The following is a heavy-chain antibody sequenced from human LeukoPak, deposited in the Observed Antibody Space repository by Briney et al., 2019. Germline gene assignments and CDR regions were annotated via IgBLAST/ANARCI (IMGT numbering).Heavy chain of an antibody. CDR3: AREYSSSSGSVSDY. V-gene: IGHV3-48*02. J-gene: IGHJ4*02. D-gene: IGHD6-6*01. CDR1: GFTFSSYN. Sequence: GGSLRLSCAASGFTFSSYNMNWVRQAPGKGVEWVSYITSSSSTIYYADSVKGRFTISRDNAKNSLYLQMNSLRDEDTAVYYCAREYSSSSGSVSDYWGQGTLVTVSS. CDR2: ITSSSSTI.